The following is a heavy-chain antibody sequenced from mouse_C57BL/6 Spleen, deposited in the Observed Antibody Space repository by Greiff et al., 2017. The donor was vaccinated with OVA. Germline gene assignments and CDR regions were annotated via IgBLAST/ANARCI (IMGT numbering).Heavy chain of an antibody. CDR3: ARDYYGSSDWYFDV. Sequence: QVQLQQPGAELVTPGASVKLSCKASGYTFTSYWMHWVKQRPGQGLEWIGEIDPSDSYTNYNQKFKGKSTLTVDKSSSTAYMQLSSLTSEDSAVYYCARDYYGSSDWYFDVWGTGTTVTVSS. D-gene: IGHD1-1*01. V-gene: IGHV1-69*01. CDR1: GYTFTSYW. CDR2: IDPSDSYT. J-gene: IGHJ1*03.